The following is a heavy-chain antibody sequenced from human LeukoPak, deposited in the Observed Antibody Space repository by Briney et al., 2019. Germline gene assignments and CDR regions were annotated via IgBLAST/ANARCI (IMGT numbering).Heavy chain of an antibody. CDR2: INHSGST. Sequence: PSETLSLTCAVYGGPFSGYYWSWVRQPPGKGVEWVGEINHSGSTNYNPPLKSRVTISVDTSKNQFSLKLSSVTAADSAVYYCARELPITIFGVVPDAFDIGGQGTMVTVSA. V-gene: IGHV4-34*01. CDR3: ARELPITIFGVVPDAFDI. J-gene: IGHJ3*02. D-gene: IGHD3-3*01. CDR1: GGPFSGYY.